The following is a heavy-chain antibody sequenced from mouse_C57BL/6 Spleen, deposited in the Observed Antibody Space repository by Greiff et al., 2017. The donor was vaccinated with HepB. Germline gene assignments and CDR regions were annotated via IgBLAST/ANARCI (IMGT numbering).Heavy chain of an antibody. CDR2: IDPNSGGT. CDR1: GYTFTSYW. CDR3: ARDRSNYVGDAMDY. J-gene: IGHJ4*01. Sequence: VKLQQSGAELVKPGASVKLSCKASGYTFTSYWMHWVKQRPGRGLEWIGRIDPNSGGTKYNEKFKSKATLTVDKPSSTAYMQLSSLTSEDSAVYYCARDRSNYVGDAMDYWGQGTSVTVSS. V-gene: IGHV1-72*01. D-gene: IGHD2-5*01.